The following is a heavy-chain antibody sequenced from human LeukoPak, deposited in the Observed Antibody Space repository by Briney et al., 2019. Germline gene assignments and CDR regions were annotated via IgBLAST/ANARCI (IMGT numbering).Heavy chain of an antibody. D-gene: IGHD6-13*01. CDR2: ISSSGSTR. CDR1: GFTFSSYE. J-gene: IGHJ4*02. V-gene: IGHV3-48*03. CDR3: ATLRPRQQLVVDH. Sequence: GGSLRLSGTASGFTFSSYEINWFRQAPGKGREWISSISSSGSTRYYADSVKGRFTISRDNAWNSLDLQMNDLRPEDTALYYCATLRPRQQLVVDHWGQGTLVTVSS.